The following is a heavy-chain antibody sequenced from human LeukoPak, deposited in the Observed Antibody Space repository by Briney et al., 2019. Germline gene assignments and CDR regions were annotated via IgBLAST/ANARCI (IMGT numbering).Heavy chain of an antibody. V-gene: IGHV3-23*01. CDR2: LSGSGGST. J-gene: IGHJ4*02. CDR3: ITFSTMIVVVGN. Sequence: PGGSLRLSCAVSGITLSNYGMTWVRQAPGKGLEWVAGLSGSGGSTNYADSGKGRFTISRDNAKNTLYLQMNSLKTEDTAVYYCITFSTMIVVVGNWGQGTLVTVSS. CDR1: GITLSNYG. D-gene: IGHD3-22*01.